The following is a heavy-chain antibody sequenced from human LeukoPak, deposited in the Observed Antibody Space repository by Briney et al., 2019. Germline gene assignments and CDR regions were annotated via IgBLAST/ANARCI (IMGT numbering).Heavy chain of an antibody. CDR1: GFTFSDYY. D-gene: IGHD6-19*01. CDR3: ARARSGWYMDY. Sequence: GGSLRLSCAASGFTFSDYYMSWIRQAPGKGLEWVSYISSSSSYTNYADSVKGRFTISRDNAKNLVYLQMNSLRDDDTAVYYCARARSGWYMDYWGQGTLVTVSS. V-gene: IGHV3-11*06. J-gene: IGHJ4*02. CDR2: ISSSSSYT.